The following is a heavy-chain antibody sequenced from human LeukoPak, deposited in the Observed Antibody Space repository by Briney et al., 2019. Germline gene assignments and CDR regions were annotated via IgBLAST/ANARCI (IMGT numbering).Heavy chain of an antibody. Sequence: SETLSLTCAVYGGSFSGYYWSWIRQPPGKGLEWIGSIYYSGSTYCNPSLKSRVTISVDTSKNQFSLKLSSVTAADTAVYYCARDGYNPIDSWGQGTLVTVSS. V-gene: IGHV4-34*01. J-gene: IGHJ4*02. CDR1: GGSFSGYY. D-gene: IGHD5-24*01. CDR3: ARDGYNPIDS. CDR2: IYYSGST.